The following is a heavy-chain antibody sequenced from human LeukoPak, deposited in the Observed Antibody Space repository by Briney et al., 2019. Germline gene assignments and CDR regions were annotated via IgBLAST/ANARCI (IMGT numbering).Heavy chain of an antibody. CDR2: VSISSGTI. CDR1: GFTFSGHN. Sequence: QAGGSLRLSCAASGFTFSGHNMNWVRQAPGKGLEWISFVSISSGTIYYADPVKGRFRISRDNAKSSLDLEMNSLRAEDTAVYYCARAMSTFGGVRNYFDSWGQGTLVTVSS. J-gene: IGHJ4*02. CDR3: ARAMSTFGGVRNYFDS. D-gene: IGHD3-16*01. V-gene: IGHV3-48*04.